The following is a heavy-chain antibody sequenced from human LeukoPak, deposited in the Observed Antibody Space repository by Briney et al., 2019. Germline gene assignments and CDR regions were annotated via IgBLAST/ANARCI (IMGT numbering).Heavy chain of an antibody. J-gene: IGHJ3*02. D-gene: IGHD2-2*01. V-gene: IGHV3-9*01. CDR3: ARSSARECCSSATCYLIGAFDI. CDR2: VFWNGVDK. Sequence: PGGSLRLSCVASGFIVNDHAMHWVRQTPGKGLEWVAGVFWNGVDKGYADSVKGRFTISRDNAKNSLYLQMNSLRAEDTAVYYCARSSARECCSSATCYLIGAFDIWGQGTMVTVSS. CDR1: GFIVNDHA.